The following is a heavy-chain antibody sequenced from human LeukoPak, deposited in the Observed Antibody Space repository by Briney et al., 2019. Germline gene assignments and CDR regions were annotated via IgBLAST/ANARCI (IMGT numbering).Heavy chain of an antibody. Sequence: PGGSLRLSCAASGFTFSSYAMSWVRQAPGKGLEWVSAISGSGGSTYYADSVKGRFTISRDNSKNTLYLQMNSLRAEDTAVYYCAKDLLLVPAAKIDYWGQGTLVTVSP. J-gene: IGHJ4*02. CDR3: AKDLLLVPAAKIDY. V-gene: IGHV3-23*01. CDR2: ISGSGGST. D-gene: IGHD2-2*01. CDR1: GFTFSSYA.